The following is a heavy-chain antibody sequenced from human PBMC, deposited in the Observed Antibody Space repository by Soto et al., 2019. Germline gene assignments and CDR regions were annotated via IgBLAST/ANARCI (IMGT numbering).Heavy chain of an antibody. CDR1: GGTFSSYT. Sequence: GASVKVSCKASGGTFSSYTISWVRQAPGQGLEWMGRIIPILGIANYAQKLQGRVTITADKSTSTAYMELSSLRSEDTAVYYFASRRPRYCPNGVCYKDPFDIWGQGTMVTVSS. V-gene: IGHV1-69*02. J-gene: IGHJ3*02. CDR2: IIPILGIA. D-gene: IGHD2-8*01. CDR3: ASRRPRYCPNGVCYKDPFDI.